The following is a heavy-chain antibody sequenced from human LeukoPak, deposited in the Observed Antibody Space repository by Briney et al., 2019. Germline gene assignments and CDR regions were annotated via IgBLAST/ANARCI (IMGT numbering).Heavy chain of an antibody. CDR2: ISYDGSNK. J-gene: IGHJ4*02. V-gene: IGHV3-30*18. CDR1: GFTFSSYG. Sequence: GGSLRLSCAASGFTFSSYGMHWVRQAPGKGLEWVADISYDGSNKYYADCVKGRLTLYRDNSKNTLYLQMNSLRAEDTSVYYCAKGGHYEMYYFDYWGQGTLVTVSS. D-gene: IGHD3-3*01. CDR3: AKGGHYEMYYFDY.